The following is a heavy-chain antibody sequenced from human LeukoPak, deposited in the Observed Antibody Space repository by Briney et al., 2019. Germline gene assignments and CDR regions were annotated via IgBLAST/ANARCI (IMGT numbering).Heavy chain of an antibody. CDR2: ISSSSSYI. Sequence: GGSLRLSCAASGFTFSSYSMNWVRQAPGKELEWVSSISSSSSYIYYADSVKGRFTISRDNAKNSLYLQMNSLRAEDTAVYYCARDKSGYDHRGTYYYYGMDVWGQGTTVTVSS. D-gene: IGHD5-12*01. V-gene: IGHV3-21*01. J-gene: IGHJ6*02. CDR3: ARDKSGYDHRGTYYYYGMDV. CDR1: GFTFSSYS.